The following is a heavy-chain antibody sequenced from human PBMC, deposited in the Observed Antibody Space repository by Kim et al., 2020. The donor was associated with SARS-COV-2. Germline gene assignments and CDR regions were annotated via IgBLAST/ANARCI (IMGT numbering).Heavy chain of an antibody. Sequence: GGSLRLSCAASGFTFSGYAMSWVRQAPGKGLEWVSAIGGSGSRTYYADSVKGRFTISRDNSKNTLYLQMNSLRAEDTAVYYCARYDLVSSGSYYNFYYYERDVWGQGTTVTVSS. J-gene: IGHJ6*02. CDR2: IGGSGSRT. CDR3: ARYDLVSSGSYYNFYYYERDV. D-gene: IGHD3-10*01. CDR1: GFTFSGYA. V-gene: IGHV3-23*01.